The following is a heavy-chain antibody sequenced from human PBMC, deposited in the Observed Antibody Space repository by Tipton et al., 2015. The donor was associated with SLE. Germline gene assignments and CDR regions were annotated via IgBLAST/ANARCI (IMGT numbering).Heavy chain of an antibody. CDR1: GFTFSSYG. CDR2: IWYDGSKK. Sequence: SLRLSCAASGFTFSSYGMHWVRQAPGKGLEWVAVIWYDGSKKYYADSVKGRFTISRDNSKNTLYLQMNSLRAEDTAVYYCARDLPIYPFDYWGQGTLVTVSS. CDR3: ARDLPIYPFDY. J-gene: IGHJ4*02. V-gene: IGHV3-33*08. D-gene: IGHD5/OR15-5a*01.